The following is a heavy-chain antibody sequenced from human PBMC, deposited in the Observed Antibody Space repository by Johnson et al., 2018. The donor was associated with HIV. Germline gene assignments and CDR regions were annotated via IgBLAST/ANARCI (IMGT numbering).Heavy chain of an antibody. CDR1: GFSVSSNH. V-gene: IGHV3-66*04. CDR2: IYTGDST. D-gene: IGHD2-15*01. Sequence: VQLVESGGGLVQPGGSLRLSCAASGFSVSSNHMTWVRQAPRKGLEWVSVIYTGDSTYYADSVRGRFTVSRDNSKNTMYLQMNSLRAEDTALYYFARRRQGSASYSDPFDIWGQGTMVTVSS. J-gene: IGHJ3*02. CDR3: ARRRQGSASYSDPFDI.